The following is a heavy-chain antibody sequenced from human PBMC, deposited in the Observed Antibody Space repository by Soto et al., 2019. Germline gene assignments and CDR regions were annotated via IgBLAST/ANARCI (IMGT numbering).Heavy chain of an antibody. J-gene: IGHJ3*02. V-gene: IGHV3-66*01. Sequence: EVQLVESGGGLVQPGGSLRLSCAVSGFSVSNNFLSWVRQAPGKGLEWVSLIYSGGNTYYADSVKGRFTISRDNSKNTVYLQMNSLRTEDTAVYYCARDPEKNFIWGQGTMVTVSS. CDR3: ARDPEKNFI. CDR2: IYSGGNT. CDR1: GFSVSNNF.